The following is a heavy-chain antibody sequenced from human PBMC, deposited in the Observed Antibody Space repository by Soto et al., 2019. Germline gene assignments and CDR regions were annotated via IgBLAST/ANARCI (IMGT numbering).Heavy chain of an antibody. J-gene: IGHJ4*02. V-gene: IGHV1-18*04. CDR3: ARFGPYYDSSGYYIDY. CDR2: ISAYNGNT. CDR1: GDTFTDYY. D-gene: IGHD3-22*01. Sequence: ASVKVSCKASGDTFTDYYIHWVRQAPGQGLEWMGWISAYNGNTNYAQKLQGRVTMTTDTSTSTAYMELRSLRSDDTAVYYCARFGPYYDSSGYYIDYWGQGTLVTVSS.